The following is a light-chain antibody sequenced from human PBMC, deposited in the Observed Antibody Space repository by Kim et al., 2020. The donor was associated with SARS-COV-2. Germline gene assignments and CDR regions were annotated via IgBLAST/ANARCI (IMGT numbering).Light chain of an antibody. Sequence: QSFTITCPGPSRAIGSYPRVSWYRQPPGSAPKPIIFDVTERPSGVPDRFSGSKSDTTASLTISGLQPEDEADYYCSSYTLRTTWVFGGGTQLTVL. CDR3: SSYTLRTTWV. J-gene: IGLJ3*02. V-gene: IGLV2-18*02. CDR2: DVT. CDR1: SRAIGSYPR.